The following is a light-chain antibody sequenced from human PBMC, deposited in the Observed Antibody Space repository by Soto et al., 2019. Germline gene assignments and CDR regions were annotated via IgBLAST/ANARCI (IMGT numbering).Light chain of an antibody. CDR3: ATWYGGLSGPFV. J-gene: IGLJ1*01. CDR2: TTN. V-gene: IGLV1-44*01. CDR1: NSNIGSDI. Sequence: QSVLTQPPSASGTPGQRATISCCGSNSNIGSDIVNCYQLLPGAAPEVLINTTNQRPSGVPERFSGSKSGTSASLAISGLQSEDEANSSCATWYGGLSGPFVFGTGTKLTVL.